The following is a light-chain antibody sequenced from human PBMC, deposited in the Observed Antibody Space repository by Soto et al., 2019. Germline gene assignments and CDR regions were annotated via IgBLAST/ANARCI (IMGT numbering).Light chain of an antibody. CDR3: QQYGRSPLT. CDR1: QSINDDF. CDR2: VAS. V-gene: IGKV3-20*01. J-gene: IGKJ4*01. Sequence: IVLTQSPGTLSLSPGETATLSCRASQSINDDFLAWYQQRPGQAPRLLIYVASFRATGIPDRFSGSGSGTEFTLMISRLEPEDSAVYFCQQYGRSPLTFGGGTKVEIK.